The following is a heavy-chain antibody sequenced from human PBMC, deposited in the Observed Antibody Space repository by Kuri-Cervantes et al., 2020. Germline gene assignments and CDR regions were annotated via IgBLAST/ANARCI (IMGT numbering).Heavy chain of an antibody. CDR3: ARDPRGRSWWESNWFDP. D-gene: IGHD6-13*01. V-gene: IGHV1-69*05. J-gene: IGHJ5*02. CDR2: IIPIFGTA. Sequence: SVKVSCKASGGTFSSYAISWVRQAPGQGLEWMGGIIPIFGTANYAQKFQGRVTITTDESTSTAYMELSSLRSEDTAVYYCARDPRGRSWWESNWFDPWGQGTLVTVSS. CDR1: GGTFSSYA.